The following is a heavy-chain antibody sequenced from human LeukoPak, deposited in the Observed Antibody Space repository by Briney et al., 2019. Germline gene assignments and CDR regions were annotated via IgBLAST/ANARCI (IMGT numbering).Heavy chain of an antibody. CDR2: IYYSGST. Sequence: PSETLSLTCTVSGGSISSYYWSWIRQPPGKGLEWIGYIYYSGSTNYNPSLKSRVTISVDTSKNQFSLKLSSVTAADTAVYYCARGAYDSSGTHELSYRGQGTLVTVSS. V-gene: IGHV4-59*01. CDR1: GGSISSYY. CDR3: ARGAYDSSGTHELSY. D-gene: IGHD3-22*01. J-gene: IGHJ4*02.